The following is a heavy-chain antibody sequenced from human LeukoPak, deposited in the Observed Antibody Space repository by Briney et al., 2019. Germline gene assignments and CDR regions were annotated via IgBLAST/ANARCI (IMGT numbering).Heavy chain of an antibody. V-gene: IGHV4-34*01. CDR2: INHSGST. CDR3: ALGGYYYYMDV. CDR1: GGSISSYY. D-gene: IGHD3-16*01. Sequence: SETLSLTCTVSGGSISSYYWSWVRQPPGKGLEWIGEINHSGSTNYNPSLKSRVTISVDTSKNQFSLKLSSVTAADTAVYYCALGGYYYYMDVWGKGTTVTVSS. J-gene: IGHJ6*03.